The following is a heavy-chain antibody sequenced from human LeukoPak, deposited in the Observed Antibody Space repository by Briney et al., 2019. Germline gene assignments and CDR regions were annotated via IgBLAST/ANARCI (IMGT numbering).Heavy chain of an antibody. Sequence: SGPALVKPTQTLTLTCTFSGFSLSTSGMCVSWIRQPPGKALEWLTRIDWDDDKYYSTSLKTRLTISKDTSKNQVVLTMTNMDPVDTATHYCARTYYYDSSGYPDYWGQGTLVTVSS. CDR3: ARTYYYDSSGYPDY. D-gene: IGHD3-22*01. CDR2: IDWDDDK. CDR1: GFSLSTSGMC. V-gene: IGHV2-70*11. J-gene: IGHJ4*02.